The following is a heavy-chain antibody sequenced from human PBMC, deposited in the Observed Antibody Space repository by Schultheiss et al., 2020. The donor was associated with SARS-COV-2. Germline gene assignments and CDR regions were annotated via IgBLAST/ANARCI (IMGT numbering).Heavy chain of an antibody. V-gene: IGHV3-64*04. CDR1: GFTFSSYS. CDR2: ISSNGGST. J-gene: IGHJ4*02. Sequence: GGSLRLSCAASGFTFSSYSMNWVRQAPGKGLEYVSAISSNGGSTYYADSVKGRFTISRDNSKNTLYLQMNSLRAEDTAVYYCAREWGLGLYGGNRRYYFDYWGQGTLVTVSS. CDR3: AREWGLGLYGGNRRYYFDY. D-gene: IGHD4-23*01.